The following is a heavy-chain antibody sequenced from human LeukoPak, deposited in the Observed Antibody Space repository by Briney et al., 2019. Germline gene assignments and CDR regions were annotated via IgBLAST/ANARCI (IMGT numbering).Heavy chain of an antibody. J-gene: IGHJ5*02. D-gene: IGHD2-15*01. CDR1: GFTFSSYA. Sequence: GGSLRLSCAASGFTFSSYAMSWVRQAPGKGLEWVSAISGSGGSTYYADSVKGRFTISRDNSKNTLYLQMNSLRAEDTAVYYCAKDGYCSGGGCYEATNWFDPWGQGTLVTVSS. V-gene: IGHV3-23*01. CDR2: ISGSGGST. CDR3: AKDGYCSGGGCYEATNWFDP.